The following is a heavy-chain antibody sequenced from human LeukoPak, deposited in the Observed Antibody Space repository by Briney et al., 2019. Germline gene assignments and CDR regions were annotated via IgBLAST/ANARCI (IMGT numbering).Heavy chain of an antibody. CDR3: ASIAVAGTLLDY. J-gene: IGHJ4*02. D-gene: IGHD6-19*01. V-gene: IGHV3-21*01. Sequence: GGSLRLSCAASGFMFSDYSMSWVRQAPGKGLEWVSSISSSSSSYIYYADSVKGRFTISRDNAKNSLYLQMNSLRAEDTAVYYCASIAVAGTLLDYWGQGTLVTVSS. CDR2: ISSSSSSYI. CDR1: GFMFSDYS.